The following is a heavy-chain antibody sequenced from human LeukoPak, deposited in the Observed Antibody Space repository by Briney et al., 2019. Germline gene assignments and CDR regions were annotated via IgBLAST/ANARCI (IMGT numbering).Heavy chain of an antibody. CDR3: AAGGSFDY. V-gene: IGHV3-21*01. Sequence: PGGSLRLSCAASGSTFSSYSMNWVRRTPGKGLEWVSSISGSSTSIWYADSVKGRFTISRDNAKNSLYLQMNSLRAEDTAVYYCAAGGSFDYWGQGTLVTVSS. CDR1: GSTFSSYS. D-gene: IGHD3-16*01. J-gene: IGHJ4*02. CDR2: ISGSSTSI.